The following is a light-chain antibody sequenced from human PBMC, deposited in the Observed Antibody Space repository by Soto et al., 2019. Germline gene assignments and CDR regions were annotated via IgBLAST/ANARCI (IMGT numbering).Light chain of an antibody. CDR1: TSNIGNNF. Sequence: QSVLTQPPSVSAAPGQKVTVSCSGGTSNIGNNFVSWYQQLPGTSPKLLIYDDTKRPSGIPDRFSGSKSGTSATLGITGLQTGDEADYYCGTWDNNLSVVVFGGGTKVTVL. CDR2: DDT. V-gene: IGLV1-51*01. J-gene: IGLJ2*01. CDR3: GTWDNNLSVVV.